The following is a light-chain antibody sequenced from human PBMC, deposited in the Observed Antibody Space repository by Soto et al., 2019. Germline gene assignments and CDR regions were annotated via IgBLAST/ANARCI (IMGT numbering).Light chain of an antibody. Sequence: QSVLTQPASVSGSPGQTITISCTGTSSDVGGYFYASWYQQHPGKSPKLLIYEVRNRPSGVSNRFSASNSGHTASLPISGLQAEEEADYYCTSYTSIIPYVFGTGTKLTVL. V-gene: IGLV2-14*01. J-gene: IGLJ1*01. CDR1: SSDVGGYFY. CDR2: EVR. CDR3: TSYTSIIPYV.